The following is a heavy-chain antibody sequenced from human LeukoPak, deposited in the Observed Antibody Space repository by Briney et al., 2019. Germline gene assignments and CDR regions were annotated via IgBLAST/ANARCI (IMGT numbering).Heavy chain of an antibody. J-gene: IGHJ4*02. Sequence: PSETLSLTCTVSGYSISSGYYWGWIRQPPGKGLEWIGSIYHSGSTHYNPSLKSRVTISVDTSKNQFSLKLSSVTAADTAVYYCAREGYDFWSGYYPNSNGGDFDYWGQGTLVTVSS. V-gene: IGHV4-38-2*02. D-gene: IGHD3-3*01. CDR2: IYHSGST. CDR3: AREGYDFWSGYYPNSNGGDFDY. CDR1: GYSISSGYY.